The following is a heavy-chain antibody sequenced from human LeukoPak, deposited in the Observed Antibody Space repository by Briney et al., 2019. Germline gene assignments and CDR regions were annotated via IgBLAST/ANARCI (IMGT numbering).Heavy chain of an antibody. V-gene: IGHV3-7*01. CDR1: GFTFSNYW. J-gene: IGHJ4*02. CDR2: IHQHGNEK. Sequence: GGSLRLSCAASGFTFSNYWMSWVRQAPGKGLEWVASIHQHGNEKYFVDTVRGRFTISRDNAKNSLYLQMSSLRAEDTAVYYSATLHGPLFEYWGQGTLVTVSS. D-gene: IGHD2-15*01. CDR3: ATLHGPLFEY.